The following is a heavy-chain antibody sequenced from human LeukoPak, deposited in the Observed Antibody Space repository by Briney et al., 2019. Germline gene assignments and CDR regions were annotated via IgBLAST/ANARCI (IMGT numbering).Heavy chain of an antibody. D-gene: IGHD1-26*01. Sequence: SVKVSCKASGGTFTSYTISWVGQAPGQGLEWRGGIITILGIANYAQKFQGRVTITADKSTSTAYMELSSLRSEDTAVYYCARDIRGLVWGYYFDYWGQGTLVTVSS. J-gene: IGHJ4*02. CDR1: GGTFTSYT. V-gene: IGHV1-69*10. CDR2: IITILGIA. CDR3: ARDIRGLVWGYYFDY.